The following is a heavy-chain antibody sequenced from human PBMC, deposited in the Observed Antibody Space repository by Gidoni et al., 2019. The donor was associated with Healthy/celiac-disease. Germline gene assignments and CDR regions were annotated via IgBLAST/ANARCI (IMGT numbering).Heavy chain of an antibody. CDR3: AREMTGFDY. CDR1: GGTFSSYA. V-gene: IGHV1-69*01. Sequence: QVQLLQSGAEVKKPGSSVTVSCKASGGTFSSYAILGTANYEQKFQGRVTITADESTSTAYMELSSLRSEDTAVYYCAREMTGFDYWGQGTLVTVSS. J-gene: IGHJ4*02. CDR2: GTA.